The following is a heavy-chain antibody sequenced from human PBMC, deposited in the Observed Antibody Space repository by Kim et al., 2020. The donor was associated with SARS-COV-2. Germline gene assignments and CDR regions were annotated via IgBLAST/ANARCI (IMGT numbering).Heavy chain of an antibody. CDR3: ARIFYDYGDYGFDP. V-gene: IGHV3-53*01. CDR1: GFTFSSNY. CDR2: IYSGGST. D-gene: IGHD4-17*01. J-gene: IGHJ5*02. Sequence: GGSLRLSCAASGFTFSSNYMSWVRQAPGKGLEWVSVIYSGGSTYYADSVKGRFTISRDNSKNTLYLQINNLRAADTAVYYCARIFYDYGDYGFDPWGQGTVVTLSS.